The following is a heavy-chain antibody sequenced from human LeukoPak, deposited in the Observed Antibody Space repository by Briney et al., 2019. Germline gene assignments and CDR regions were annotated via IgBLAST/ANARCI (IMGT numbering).Heavy chain of an antibody. CDR2: IYYSGST. CDR1: GGPISSYY. V-gene: IGHV4-59*01. D-gene: IGHD3-9*01. J-gene: IGHJ6*02. Sequence: SETLSLTCTVSGGPISSYYWSWIRQPPGKGLEWIGYIYYSGSTNYNPSLKSRVTISVDTSKNQFSLKLSSVTAADTAVYYCARDPYDILTGYYYGMDVWGQGTTVTVSS. CDR3: ARDPYDILTGYYYGMDV.